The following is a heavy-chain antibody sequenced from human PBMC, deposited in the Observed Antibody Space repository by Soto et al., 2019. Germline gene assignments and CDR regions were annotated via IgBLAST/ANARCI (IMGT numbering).Heavy chain of an antibody. CDR2: ISGSGSTI. V-gene: IGHV3-11*01. CDR3: ARGRWFWI. Sequence: QVQLVESGGGLVKPGESLRLSCAASGFTFTDYYMTWIRQSPGKGLEYISYISGSGSTIYYADSVRGRFTISRDNAKSSLDLQLNSLRAEDPAEYYCARGRWFWIGGQGTLVTVSS. D-gene: IGHD3-10*01. CDR1: GFTFTDYY. J-gene: IGHJ4*02.